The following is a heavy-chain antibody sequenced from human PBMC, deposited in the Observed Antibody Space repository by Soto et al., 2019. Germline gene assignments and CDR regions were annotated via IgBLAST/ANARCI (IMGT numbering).Heavy chain of an antibody. CDR1: GGSISTSNW. CDR3: ARARATIAAAAIFAC. V-gene: IGHV4-4*02. Sequence: SETLSLTCAVSGGSISTSNWWSWVRQPPGKGLEWIGEVYRTGSTNYNPSLESRLTISVDKSKNQFSLKLTSVTAADTAVYYCARARATIAAAAIFACWGQGTLVTVSS. CDR2: VYRTGST. D-gene: IGHD6-13*01. J-gene: IGHJ4*02.